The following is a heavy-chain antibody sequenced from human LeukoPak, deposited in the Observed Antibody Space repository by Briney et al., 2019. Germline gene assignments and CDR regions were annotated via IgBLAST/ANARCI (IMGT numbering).Heavy chain of an antibody. Sequence: ASVKVSCKSSGYTFTGYYMHWVRQAPGQGLEWMGRINPNSGGTNYAQKFQGRVTMTRDTSISTAYMELSRLRSDDTAVYYCARGDGRLLQNDYWGQGTLVTVSS. J-gene: IGHJ4*02. CDR3: ARGDGRLLQNDY. CDR1: GYTFTGYY. V-gene: IGHV1-2*06. D-gene: IGHD1-26*01. CDR2: INPNSGGT.